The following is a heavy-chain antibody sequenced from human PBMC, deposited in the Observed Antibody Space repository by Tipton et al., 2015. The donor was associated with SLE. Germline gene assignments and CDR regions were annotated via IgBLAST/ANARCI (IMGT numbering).Heavy chain of an antibody. V-gene: IGHV4-34*01. J-gene: IGHJ4*02. CDR3: ARKPPYGSFDY. Sequence: TLSLTCAVYGGSFSGYYWSWIRQPPGKGLEWIGEINHSGSTNYNPSLKSRVTISVDTSKNQFSLKLSSVTAADTAVYYCARKPPYGSFDYWGQGTLVTVSS. CDR1: GGSFSGYY. CDR2: INHSGST. D-gene: IGHD1-1*01.